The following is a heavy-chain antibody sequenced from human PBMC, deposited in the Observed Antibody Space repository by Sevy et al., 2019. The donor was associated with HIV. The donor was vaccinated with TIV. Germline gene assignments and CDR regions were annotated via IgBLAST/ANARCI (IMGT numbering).Heavy chain of an antibody. CDR3: ARDTSSLYCSGGSCLIDYGMDV. D-gene: IGHD2-15*01. CDR2: IYYSGST. J-gene: IGHJ6*02. Sequence: SETLSLTCTVSGGSISSGGYYWSWIRQHPGKGLEWIGYIYYSGSTYYNPSLKSRVTISVDTSKNQFSLKLRSVTAADTAVYYCARDTSSLYCSGGSCLIDYGMDVWGQGTTVTVSS. CDR1: GGSISSGGYY. V-gene: IGHV4-31*03.